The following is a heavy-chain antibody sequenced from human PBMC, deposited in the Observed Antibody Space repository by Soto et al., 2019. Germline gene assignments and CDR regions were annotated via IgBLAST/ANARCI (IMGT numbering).Heavy chain of an antibody. CDR3: TRRPFRHNSGGVDY. CDR1: GGSISSDHW. J-gene: IGHJ4*02. Sequence: NPSETLSLTCAVSGGSISSDHWWTWVRQPPGKGLEWIGEIFHTGSTYYKPSLQSRVSISVDKSKNRLSLKLSSVTAADTAVYYCTRRPFRHNSGGVDYWGQGTLVTVSS. V-gene: IGHV4-4*02. CDR2: IFHTGST. D-gene: IGHD5-12*01.